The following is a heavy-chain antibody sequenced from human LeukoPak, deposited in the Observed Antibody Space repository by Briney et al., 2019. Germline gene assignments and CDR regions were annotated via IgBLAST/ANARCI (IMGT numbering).Heavy chain of an antibody. CDR1: GYSFTSYW. Sequence: RGESLKISCKGSGYSFTSYWIGWVRQMPGKGLEWMGIIYPGDSDTRYSPSFQGQVTISADKSISTAYLQWSSLKASDTAMYYCASPYYDFWSGYYTDDAFDIWGQGTMVTVSS. J-gene: IGHJ3*02. CDR3: ASPYYDFWSGYYTDDAFDI. D-gene: IGHD3-3*01. V-gene: IGHV5-51*01. CDR2: IYPGDSDT.